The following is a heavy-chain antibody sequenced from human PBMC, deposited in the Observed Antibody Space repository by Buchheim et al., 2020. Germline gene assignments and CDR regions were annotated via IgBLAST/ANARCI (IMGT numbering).Heavy chain of an antibody. J-gene: IGHJ4*02. CDR3: ARANTGNPLGELFYFDY. V-gene: IGHV1-69*04. Sequence: QVQLVQSGAEVKKPGSSVKVSCKASGGTFSSYAISWVRQAPGQGLEWMGRIIPILGIANYAQKFQGRVTITADKSTSTAYMELSSLRSEDTAVYYCARANTGNPLGELFYFDYWGQGTL. CDR1: GGTFSSYA. D-gene: IGHD3-10*01. CDR2: IIPILGIA.